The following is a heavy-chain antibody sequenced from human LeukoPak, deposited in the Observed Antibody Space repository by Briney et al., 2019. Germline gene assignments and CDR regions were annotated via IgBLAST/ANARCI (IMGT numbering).Heavy chain of an antibody. CDR2: INPNSGGT. D-gene: IGHD3-3*01. J-gene: IGHJ3*02. V-gene: IGHV1-2*02. Sequence: AASVKVSCKASGYTFTGYYMHWVRQAPGQGLEWMGWINPNSGGTNYAQKFQGRVTMTRDTSISTAYMELSRLRSDDTAVYYCAREPTKRTIFGVVTYAFDIWGQGTMVTVSS. CDR1: GYTFTGYY. CDR3: AREPTKRTIFGVVTYAFDI.